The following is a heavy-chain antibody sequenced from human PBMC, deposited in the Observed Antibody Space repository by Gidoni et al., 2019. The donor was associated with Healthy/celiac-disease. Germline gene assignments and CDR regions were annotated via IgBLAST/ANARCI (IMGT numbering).Heavy chain of an antibody. Sequence: GASVKVSCKASGYTFTGYYMHWVRQAPGQGLEWMGWINPNSGGTNYAQKFQGRVTMTRDTSISTAYMELSRLRSDETAVYYCARQEGTYYDFWSGYYTPPPDWGQGTLVTVSS. V-gene: IGHV1-2*02. CDR3: ARQEGTYYDFWSGYYTPPPD. D-gene: IGHD3-3*01. J-gene: IGHJ4*02. CDR1: GYTFTGYY. CDR2: INPNSGGT.